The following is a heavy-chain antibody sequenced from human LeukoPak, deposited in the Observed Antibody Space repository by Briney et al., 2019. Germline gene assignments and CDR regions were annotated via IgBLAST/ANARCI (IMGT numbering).Heavy chain of an antibody. V-gene: IGHV3-53*01. CDR2: IYSGGGT. CDR3: ARDSIRIFGVVTT. Sequence: GGSLRLSCAASGFTVSSNYMSWVRQAPGKGLEWVSVIYSGGGTYYADSVKGRFTISRDNSKNTLYLQMNSLRAEDTAVYYCARDSIRIFGVVTTWGQGTMVTVSS. CDR1: GFTVSSNY. D-gene: IGHD3-3*01. J-gene: IGHJ3*01.